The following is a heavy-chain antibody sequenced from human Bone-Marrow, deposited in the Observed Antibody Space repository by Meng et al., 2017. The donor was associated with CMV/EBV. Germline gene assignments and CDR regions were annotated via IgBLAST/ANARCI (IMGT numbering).Heavy chain of an antibody. CDR1: YIFTSYW. V-gene: IGHV5-10-1*01. CDR2: LDPTDSFT. D-gene: IGHD3-10*01. Sequence: YIFTSYWITWVRQMPGKGLEWIGRLDPTDSFTNYGPSFQGRVTISADKSIGTAYLQWSSLKTSDTAMYYCARQTLYYYNSGTYPDFWGQGTLVTVSS. CDR3: ARQTLYYYNSGTYPDF. J-gene: IGHJ4*02.